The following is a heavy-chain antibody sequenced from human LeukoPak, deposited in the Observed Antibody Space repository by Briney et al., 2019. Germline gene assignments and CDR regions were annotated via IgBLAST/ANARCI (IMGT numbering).Heavy chain of an antibody. D-gene: IGHD2-15*01. CDR3: AKEAAIVVVVAAASAHFDY. CDR1: GFTFSSYA. Sequence: GGSLRLSCAASGFTFSSYAMSWVRQAPGKGLEWVSAISGSGGSTYYADSAKGRFTISRDNSKNTLYLQMNSLRAEDTAVYYCAKEAAIVVVVAAASAHFDYWGQGTLVTVSS. V-gene: IGHV3-23*01. CDR2: ISGSGGST. J-gene: IGHJ4*02.